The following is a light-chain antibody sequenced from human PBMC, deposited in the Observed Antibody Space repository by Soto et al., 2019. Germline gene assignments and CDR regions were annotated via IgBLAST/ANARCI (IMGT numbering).Light chain of an antibody. Sequence: EIGLTQSPGTLSLSPGARATLSSRASQSVSSSYLAWYQQKPGQAPRLLIYDASTRATGIPARFSGSGSGTDFTLTISSLESEDSAVYYCQQRSYWPPYTFGQGTKVDI. CDR1: QSVSSSY. J-gene: IGKJ2*01. CDR3: QQRSYWPPYT. V-gene: IGKV3D-20*02. CDR2: DAS.